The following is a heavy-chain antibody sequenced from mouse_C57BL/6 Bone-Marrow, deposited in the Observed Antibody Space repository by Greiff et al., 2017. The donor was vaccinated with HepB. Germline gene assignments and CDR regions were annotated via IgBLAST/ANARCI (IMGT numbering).Heavy chain of an antibody. Sequence: EVQVVESGEGLVKPGGSLKLSCAASGFTFSSYAMSWVRQTPEKRLEWVAYISSGGDYIYYADTVKGRFTISRDNARNTLYLQMSSLKSEDTAMYYCTRSRYYYGSSYWYFDVWGTGTTVTVSS. CDR1: GFTFSSYA. J-gene: IGHJ1*03. D-gene: IGHD1-1*01. CDR3: TRSRYYYGSSYWYFDV. CDR2: ISSGGDYI. V-gene: IGHV5-9-1*02.